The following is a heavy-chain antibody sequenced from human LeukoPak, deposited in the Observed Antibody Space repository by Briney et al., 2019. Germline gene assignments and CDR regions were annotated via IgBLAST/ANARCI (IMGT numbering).Heavy chain of an antibody. Sequence: GGSLRLSCAASGFTFDDYAMHWIRQAPGKGLEWVSGVNWNGGKIGYADSVKGRFTISRDNSKNTLYLQMNSLRAEDTAVCYCAKDRKGSGIICDYWGQGTLVTVSS. CDR3: AKDRKGSGIICDY. CDR1: GFTFDDYA. J-gene: IGHJ4*02. V-gene: IGHV3-9*01. CDR2: VNWNGGKI. D-gene: IGHD3-16*01.